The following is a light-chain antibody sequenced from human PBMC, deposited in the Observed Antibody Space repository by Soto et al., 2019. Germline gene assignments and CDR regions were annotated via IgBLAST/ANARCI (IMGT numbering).Light chain of an antibody. CDR2: GAS. Sequence: RVMTQSPDTLSVSPGERATLSCRASQSVSSNLAWYQQKPGQAPRLLIYGASTRATGIPARFSGSGSGTEFTLTISSLQSEDFAVYYCQQYDDWPFTFGQGTRREIK. CDR1: QSVSSN. V-gene: IGKV3-15*01. J-gene: IGKJ5*01. CDR3: QQYDDWPFT.